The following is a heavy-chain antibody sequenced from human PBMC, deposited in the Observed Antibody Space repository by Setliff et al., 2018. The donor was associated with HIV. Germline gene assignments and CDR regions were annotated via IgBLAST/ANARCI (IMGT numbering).Heavy chain of an antibody. CDR2: INHSGGT. J-gene: IGHJ4*02. V-gene: IGHV4-34*01. CDR1: GGSFSGYY. Sequence: SETLSLTCAVYGGSFSGYYWSWIRQPPGKGLEWIGEINHSGGTNYNPSLKSRVTISVDTSKNQFSLKLSSVPAADTAVYYCARLRVVGGHAGGSQQFVDYWGQGTLVTVSS. D-gene: IGHD2-21*01. CDR3: ARLRVVGGHAGGSQQFVDY.